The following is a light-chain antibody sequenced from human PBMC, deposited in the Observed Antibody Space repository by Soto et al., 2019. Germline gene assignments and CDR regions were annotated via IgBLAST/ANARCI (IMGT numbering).Light chain of an antibody. CDR2: GAS. CDR3: QQRSNWPQIT. V-gene: IGKV3-15*01. Sequence: EIVMTQSPATLSVSPGERAPLSCRASQSVSSNLAWYQQKPGQAPRLLIYGASTRATGIPARFSGSGSGTEFTLTISSLQSEDFAVYYCQQRSNWPQITFGQGTRLEIK. CDR1: QSVSSN. J-gene: IGKJ5*01.